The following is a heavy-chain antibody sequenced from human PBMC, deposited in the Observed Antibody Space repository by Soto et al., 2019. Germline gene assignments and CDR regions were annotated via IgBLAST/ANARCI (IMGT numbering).Heavy chain of an antibody. Sequence: QVQLVESGGGVVQPGRSLRLSCAAPGFTFSDYGMHWVRQAPGKGLEWVVVIWYDGSEKYYADSVKGRFTISRDNSKNPLYLQMNSLRAEDTAVYYCARQSLGDIRLRGFDYWGQGALVTVSS. J-gene: IGHJ4*02. CDR1: GFTFSDYG. CDR2: IWYDGSEK. D-gene: IGHD3-16*01. CDR3: ARQSLGDIRLRGFDY. V-gene: IGHV3-33*01.